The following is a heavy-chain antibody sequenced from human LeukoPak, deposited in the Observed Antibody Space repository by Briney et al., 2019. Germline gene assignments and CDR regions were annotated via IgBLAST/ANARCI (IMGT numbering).Heavy chain of an antibody. CDR2: VYHSGHT. V-gene: IGHV4-38-2*01. CDR1: GPSIGSGYY. CDR3: ARIRGSGSSWLFDY. D-gene: IGHD6-13*01. J-gene: IGHJ4*02. Sequence: SETLSLTCAVSGPSIGSGYYWAWIRQSPGKGLQWIASVYHSGHTYYNPSLLSRVTISVDTSEKQFSLNLRSVTAADTAVYYCARIRGSGSSWLFDYWGQGTLVTVSS.